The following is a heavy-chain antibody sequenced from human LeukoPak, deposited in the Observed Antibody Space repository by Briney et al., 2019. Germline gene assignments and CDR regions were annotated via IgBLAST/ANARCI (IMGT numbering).Heavy chain of an antibody. CDR1: GFTFSSYG. CDR2: ISGSGGST. V-gene: IGHV3-23*01. D-gene: IGHD3-22*01. CDR3: ARHPPYYYDSSGYFY. Sequence: GGSLRLSCAASGFTFSSYGMNWVRQAPGKGLEWVSAISGSGGSTYYADSVKGRFTISRDNSKNTLYLQMNSLRAEDTAVYYCARHPPYYYDSSGYFYWGQGTLVTVSS. J-gene: IGHJ4*02.